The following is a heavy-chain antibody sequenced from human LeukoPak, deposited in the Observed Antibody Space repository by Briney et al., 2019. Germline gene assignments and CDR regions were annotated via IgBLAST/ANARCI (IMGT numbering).Heavy chain of an antibody. V-gene: IGHV4-38-2*01. CDR2: MYNSGST. CDR3: ARHVYGRHQLQAYHFDY. CDR1: GYSISSGHY. D-gene: IGHD2-2*01. Sequence: PSETLSLTCDVAGYSISSGHYWGGIRQSPGKGLEWIASMYNSGSTYFKSSLKSRVTISLDTTKNQFSLTLNSVTAADTAVYYCARHVYGRHQLQAYHFDYWGQGILVTVSS. J-gene: IGHJ4*02.